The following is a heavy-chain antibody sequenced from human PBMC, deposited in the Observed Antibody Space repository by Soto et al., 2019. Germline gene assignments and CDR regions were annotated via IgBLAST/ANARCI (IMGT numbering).Heavy chain of an antibody. CDR3: ARVGLTGDDFDY. CDR2: IIPIFGTA. J-gene: IGHJ4*02. CDR1: GGTFSSYA. Sequence: SVKASCKASGGTFSSYAISWVRQAPGQGLEWMGGIIPIFGTANYAQKFQGRVTITADESTSTAYMELSSLRSEDTAVYYCARVGLTGDDFDYWGQGTLVTVSS. V-gene: IGHV1-69*13. D-gene: IGHD3-16*01.